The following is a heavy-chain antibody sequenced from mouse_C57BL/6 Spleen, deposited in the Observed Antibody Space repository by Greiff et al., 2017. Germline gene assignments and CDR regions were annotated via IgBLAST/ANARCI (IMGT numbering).Heavy chain of an antibody. J-gene: IGHJ4*01. CDR1: FTFTDYY. D-gene: IGHD1-1*01. V-gene: IGHV7-3*01. Sequence: EVQLQQSGGGLVQPGGFTFTDYYMSWVRQPPGKALEWLGFIRNKANGYTTEYSASVKGRFTISRDNSQSILYLPMNALRAEDSATYYGARSPLYGSSPCAMDYWGQGTSVTVSS. CDR3: ARSPLYGSSPCAMDY. CDR2: IRNKANGYTT.